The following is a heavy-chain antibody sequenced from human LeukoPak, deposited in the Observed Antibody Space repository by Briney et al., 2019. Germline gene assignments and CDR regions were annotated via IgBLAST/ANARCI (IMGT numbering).Heavy chain of an antibody. Sequence: SETLSLTCTVSGGSISSSSYYWGWIRQPPGKGLEWIGSIYYSGSTYYNPSLKSRVTISVDTSKNQFSLKLSSVTAADTAVYYCARDYRHWFDPGGQGTLVTVSS. CDR2: IYYSGST. CDR3: ARDYRHWFDP. V-gene: IGHV4-39*07. CDR1: GGSISSSSYY. D-gene: IGHD3-16*02. J-gene: IGHJ5*02.